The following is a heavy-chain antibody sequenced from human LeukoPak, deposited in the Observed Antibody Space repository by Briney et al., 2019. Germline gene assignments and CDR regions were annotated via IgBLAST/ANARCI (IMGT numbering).Heavy chain of an antibody. J-gene: IGHJ4*02. CDR3: AKGYGNYDY. V-gene: IGHV3-48*03. CDR2: ISTSSSTI. Sequence: PGGSLRLSCAGSGFTFSSYEMNWVRQAPGKGLEWVSYISTSSSTIYYADSVKGRFTISRDNARNSLYLQKNSLRAEDTAVYYCAKGYGNYDYWGQGTLVTVSS. CDR1: GFTFSSYE. D-gene: IGHD4-17*01.